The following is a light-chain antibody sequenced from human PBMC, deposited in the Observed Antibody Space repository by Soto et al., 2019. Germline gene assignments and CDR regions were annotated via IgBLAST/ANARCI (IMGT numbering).Light chain of an antibody. V-gene: IGKV3-15*01. Sequence: EVVMTQSPGTLSVSPGGRATLSCRASRSLTTNLAWYQKKPGQAPRLLIHDASTRATGIPARFSGSGSGTEFTLTNSSLQSEDFADYYCQQYDDWPLTFGQGTRLETK. CDR1: RSLTTN. J-gene: IGKJ5*01. CDR3: QQYDDWPLT. CDR2: DAS.